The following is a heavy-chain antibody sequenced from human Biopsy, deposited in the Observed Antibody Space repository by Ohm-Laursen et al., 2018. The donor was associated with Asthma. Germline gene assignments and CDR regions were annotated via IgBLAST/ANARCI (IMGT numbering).Heavy chain of an antibody. CDR1: GFTFSDYY. V-gene: IGHV3-11*01. CDR3: ARDREVYGSGIGALYYYYYYGMDV. CDR2: ISSSGSTI. J-gene: IGHJ6*02. Sequence: SLRLSCAASGFTFSDYYMSWIRQASGKGLEWVSYISSSGSTIYYADSVKGRFTISRDNAKNSLYLQMNSLRAEDTAVYYCARDREVYGSGIGALYYYYYYGMDVWGQGTTVTVSS. D-gene: IGHD3-10*01.